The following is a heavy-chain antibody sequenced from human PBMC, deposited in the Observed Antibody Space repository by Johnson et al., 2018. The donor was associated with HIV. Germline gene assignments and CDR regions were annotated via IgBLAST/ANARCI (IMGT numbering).Heavy chain of an antibody. V-gene: IGHV3-38-3*01. CDR3: ARDGSYWVARGAFDI. D-gene: IGHD2-8*02. Sequence: VQLVESRGVLVQPGGSLRLSCVASGFTVSSNEMNWVRQAPGKGLEWVSCISGGSTHYADSRKGRFTISRDNAKNSLYLQMNSLRAEDTALYYCARDGSYWVARGAFDIWGQGTAVTVSS. J-gene: IGHJ3*02. CDR2: ISGGST. CDR1: GFTVSSNE.